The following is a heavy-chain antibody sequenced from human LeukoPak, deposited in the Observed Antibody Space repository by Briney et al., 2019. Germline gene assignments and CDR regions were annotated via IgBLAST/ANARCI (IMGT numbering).Heavy chain of an antibody. CDR1: GGSISYSNSY. CDR3: AREIFGARAFEY. CDR2: IFHSESV. Sequence: SETLSLTCTVSGGSISYSNSYWGWIRQPPGKGLEWIGEIFHSESVNSNPSLESRLTISLDKSKNHFSLELTSVAAADTALYFCAREIFGARAFEYWGQGILVTVSS. V-gene: IGHV4-39*07. D-gene: IGHD3-3*01. J-gene: IGHJ4*02.